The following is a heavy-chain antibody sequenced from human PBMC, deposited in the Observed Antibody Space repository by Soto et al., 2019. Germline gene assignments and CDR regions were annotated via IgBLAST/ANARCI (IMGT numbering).Heavy chain of an antibody. Sequence: GGSLRLSCAASVFTFSSYGMHWVRQARGKGLEWVAVIWYDGSNKYYADSVKGRFTISRDNSKNTLYLQMNSLRAEDTAVYYCAREGILEWLAKPYYYYGMDVWGQGTTVTVSS. CDR2: IWYDGSNK. D-gene: IGHD3-3*01. J-gene: IGHJ6*02. CDR3: AREGILEWLAKPYYYYGMDV. V-gene: IGHV3-33*01. CDR1: VFTFSSYG.